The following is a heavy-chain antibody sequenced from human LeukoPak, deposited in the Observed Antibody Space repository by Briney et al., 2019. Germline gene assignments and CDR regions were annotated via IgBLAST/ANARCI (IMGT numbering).Heavy chain of an antibody. J-gene: IGHJ4*02. CDR3: AKWGAQSGSYRVVDC. V-gene: IGHV3-53*05. CDR1: GFSVSNKY. D-gene: IGHD3-10*01. CDR2: IYNGGNT. Sequence: GGSLRLSCAASGFSVSNKYMSWVRQAPGKGLECVSVIYNGGNTYYADSVKGRFTISRDNSNNTLFLQMNSLRVEDTAVYYCAKWGAQSGSYRVVDCWGRGTLVTVSS.